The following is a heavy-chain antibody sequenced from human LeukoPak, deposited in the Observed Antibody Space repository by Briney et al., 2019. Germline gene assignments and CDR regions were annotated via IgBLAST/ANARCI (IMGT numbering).Heavy chain of an antibody. V-gene: IGHV1-18*04. J-gene: IGHJ6*04. D-gene: IGHD2-2*01. Sequence: GASVKVSCKASGYTFTSYGISWVRQAPGQGLEWMGWISAYNGNTNYAQKLQGRVTMTTDTSTSTAYMELRSLRSDDTAVYYCARDSLRYCSSTSCYQGAYYYYGMDVWGKGTTVTVSS. CDR2: ISAYNGNT. CDR1: GYTFTSYG. CDR3: ARDSLRYCSSTSCYQGAYYYYGMDV.